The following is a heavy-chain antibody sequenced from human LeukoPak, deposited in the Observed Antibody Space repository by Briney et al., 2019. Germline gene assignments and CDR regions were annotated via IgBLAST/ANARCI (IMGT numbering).Heavy chain of an antibody. V-gene: IGHV1-18*01. Sequence: ASVKVSCKASGYTFTSYGISWVRQAPGQGLEWMGWISAYNGNTNYAQKFQGRVTITTDESTSTAYMELSSLRSEDTAVYYCARPLYCSGGSCHDGFDYWGQGTLVTVSS. CDR2: ISAYNGNT. CDR3: ARPLYCSGGSCHDGFDY. J-gene: IGHJ4*02. CDR1: GYTFTSYG. D-gene: IGHD2-15*01.